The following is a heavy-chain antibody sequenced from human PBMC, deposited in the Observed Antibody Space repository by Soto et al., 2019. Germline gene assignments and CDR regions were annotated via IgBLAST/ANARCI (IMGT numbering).Heavy chain of an antibody. CDR3: GGRARPDFYNRAV. CDR2: ISSNGVGT. V-gene: IGHV3-64*01. CDR1: GFTLSGYA. J-gene: IGHJ6*03. D-gene: IGHD6-6*01. Sequence: GGSLRLSCAASGFTLSGYAMDWVRQAPGKGLEYVSGISSNGVGTYYANSVQGRFTISRDNSKNTVYLQMGSLRPEDMAVYNMGGRARPDFYNRAVGGKGTTVPVSS.